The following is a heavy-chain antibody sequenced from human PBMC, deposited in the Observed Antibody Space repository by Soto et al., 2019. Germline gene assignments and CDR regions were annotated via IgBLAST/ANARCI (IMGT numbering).Heavy chain of an antibody. J-gene: IGHJ4*02. D-gene: IGHD3-22*01. CDR3: AHRRRYYDSSGYYYLDY. Sequence: QITLKESGPTLVKPTQTHTLNCTFSGFSLSTSGVGVGWSRKPPGKALEWLALIYWDDDKRYSPSLKSRLTITKDTSKNQVVLTMTNMDPVDTATYYCAHRRRYYDSSGYYYLDYWGQGTLVTVSS. V-gene: IGHV2-5*02. CDR1: GFSLSTSGVG. CDR2: IYWDDDK.